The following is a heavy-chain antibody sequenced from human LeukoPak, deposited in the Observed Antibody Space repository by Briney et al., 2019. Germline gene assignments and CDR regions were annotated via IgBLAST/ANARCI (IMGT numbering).Heavy chain of an antibody. Sequence: SGGSLRLSCAASGFTFSSYAMSWVRQAPGKGLEWVSAISGSGGSTYYADSVKGRFTISRDNSKNTLYLQMNSLRAEDTAVYYCAKSEVRGVIRVYFDYWGQGTLVTVSS. CDR2: ISGSGGST. CDR1: GFTFSSYA. CDR3: AKSEVRGVIRVYFDY. J-gene: IGHJ4*02. V-gene: IGHV3-23*01. D-gene: IGHD3-10*01.